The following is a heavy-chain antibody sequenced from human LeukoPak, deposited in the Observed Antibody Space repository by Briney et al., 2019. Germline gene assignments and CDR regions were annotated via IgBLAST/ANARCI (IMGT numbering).Heavy chain of an antibody. CDR2: IIPIFGTA. Sequence: APVKVSCKASGGTFSSYAISWVRQAPGQGLEWMGGIIPIFGTANYAQKFQGRVTITTDESTSTAYMELSGLRSEDTAVYYCARVLGSSWHHFDYWGQGTLVTVSS. CDR3: ARVLGSSWHHFDY. D-gene: IGHD6-6*01. J-gene: IGHJ4*02. V-gene: IGHV1-69*05. CDR1: GGTFSSYA.